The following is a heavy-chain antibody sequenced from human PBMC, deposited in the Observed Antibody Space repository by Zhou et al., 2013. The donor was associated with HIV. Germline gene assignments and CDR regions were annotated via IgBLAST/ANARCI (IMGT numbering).Heavy chain of an antibody. CDR1: GGTFSSYA. Sequence: QVQLVQSGAEVKKPGSSVKVSCKASGGTFSSYAISWVRQAPGQGLEWMGRIIPILGIANYAQKFQGRVTITADKSTSTAYMELSSLRSEDTAVYYCARLSLTGYCTGGVCEPEDYWGQGTLVTVSS. V-gene: IGHV1-69*04. J-gene: IGHJ4*02. D-gene: IGHD2-8*02. CDR2: IIPILGIA. CDR3: ARLSLTGYCTGGVCEPEDY.